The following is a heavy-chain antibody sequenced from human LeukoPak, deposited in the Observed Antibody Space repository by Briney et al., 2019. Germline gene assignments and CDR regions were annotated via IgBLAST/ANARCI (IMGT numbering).Heavy chain of an antibody. CDR1: GGTFSSYA. D-gene: IGHD2-2*01. V-gene: IGHV1-69*13. Sequence: SVKVSCKASGGTFSSYAISWVRQAPGQGLEWMGGIIPIFGTANCAQKFQGRVTITADESTSTAYMELSSLRSEDTAVYYCAISPATYCSSTSCYASTPGYWGQGTLVTVSS. CDR2: IIPIFGTA. CDR3: AISPATYCSSTSCYASTPGY. J-gene: IGHJ4*02.